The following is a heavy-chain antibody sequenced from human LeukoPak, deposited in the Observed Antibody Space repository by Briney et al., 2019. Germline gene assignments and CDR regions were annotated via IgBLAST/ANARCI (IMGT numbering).Heavy chain of an antibody. J-gene: IGHJ4*02. CDR1: GYTFTVDY. CDR2: INPKTGRT. CDR3: AIGTYYDSIGYSGVRLFDY. Sequence: ASVRVSSKGSGYTFTVDYMHWGRQAPGQGGEWMGWINPKTGRTNYTQNFQGRGTITRETSIRTAYMEMKRVRCEETAGCYSAIGTYYDSIGYSGVRLFDYWGQGTLVTVSS. V-gene: IGHV1-2*02. D-gene: IGHD3-22*01.